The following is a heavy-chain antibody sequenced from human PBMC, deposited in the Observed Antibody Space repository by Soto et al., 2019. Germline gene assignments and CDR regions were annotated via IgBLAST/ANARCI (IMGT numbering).Heavy chain of an antibody. V-gene: IGHV3-30-3*01. CDR3: ARDYYDSSGYLAY. CDR2: ISYDGSNK. CDR1: GFTFSSYA. D-gene: IGHD3-22*01. Sequence: PGGSLRLSCASSGFTFSSYAMHWVRQAPGKGLEWVAVISYDGSNKYYADSVKGRFTISRDNSKNTLYLQMNSLRAEDTAVYYCARDYYDSSGYLAYWGQGTLVTVSS. J-gene: IGHJ4*02.